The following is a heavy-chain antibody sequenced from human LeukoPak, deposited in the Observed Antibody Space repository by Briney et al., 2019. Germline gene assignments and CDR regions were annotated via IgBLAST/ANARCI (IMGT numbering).Heavy chain of an antibody. V-gene: IGHV1-2*02. CDR1: GYTFTGYY. CDR3: ARDGAIFGVVILYDY. D-gene: IGHD3-3*01. CDR2: INPNSGGT. J-gene: IGHJ4*02. Sequence: VASVKVSCKASGYTFTGYYMHWVRQAPGQGLEWMGWINPNSGGTNYAQKFQGRVTMTRDTSISTAYMELSRLRSDDTAVYYCARDGAIFGVVILYDYWGQGTLVTVSS.